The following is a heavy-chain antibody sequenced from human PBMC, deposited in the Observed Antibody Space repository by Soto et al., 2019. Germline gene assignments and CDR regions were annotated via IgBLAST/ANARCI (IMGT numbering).Heavy chain of an antibody. CDR2: ISYDGSKK. CDR3: AINRWERRRIAAFDI. CDR1: GFTFSSYA. Sequence: QVQLVESGGGVVQPGRSLRLSCAASGFTFSSYAMYWVRQAPGKGLEWVAVISYDGSKKYYADSVKGRFTISRDNSKNTRYLQMNSLRGEDTAVYYCAINRWERRRIAAFDIWGQGTMVIVSS. V-gene: IGHV3-30-3*01. D-gene: IGHD1-26*01. J-gene: IGHJ3*02.